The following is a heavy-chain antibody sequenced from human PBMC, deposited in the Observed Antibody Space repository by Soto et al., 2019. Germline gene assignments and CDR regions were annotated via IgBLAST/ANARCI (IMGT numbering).Heavy chain of an antibody. J-gene: IGHJ4*02. CDR1: GFTFSSYA. CDR2: ISGSGGST. V-gene: IGHV3-23*01. D-gene: IGHD6-13*01. Sequence: GGSLRLSCAASGFTFSSYAMSWVRQAPGKGLEWVSAISGSGGSTYYADSVKGRFTISRDNSKNTLYLQMNSLRAEDTAVYYCAKDLEVSGGAAAGTYWGQGTLVTVSS. CDR3: AKDLEVSGGAAAGTY.